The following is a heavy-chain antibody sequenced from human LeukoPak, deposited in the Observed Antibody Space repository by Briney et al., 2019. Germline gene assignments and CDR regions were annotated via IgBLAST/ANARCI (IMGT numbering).Heavy chain of an antibody. J-gene: IGHJ4*02. D-gene: IGHD3-16*02. Sequence: GGSLRLSCAASGFTFSSYAMSWVRQAPGKGLEWVSAISGSGGSTYYADSVKGRFTISRDNSKDTLYLQMNSLRVEDTAVYYCAKAQLRLGELSLYHGFDSWGQGTLVTVSS. V-gene: IGHV3-23*01. CDR1: GFTFSSYA. CDR3: AKAQLRLGELSLYHGFDS. CDR2: ISGSGGST.